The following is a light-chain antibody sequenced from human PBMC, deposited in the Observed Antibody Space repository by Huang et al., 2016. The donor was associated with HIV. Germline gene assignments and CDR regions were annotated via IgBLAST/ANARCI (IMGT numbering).Light chain of an antibody. Sequence: EIVMTQSPDTLSVSPGERATLSCRASQSVRSNLAGYQQKPGQAPRVLIYGASTRATGIPARFSGSGSGTEFTLTIGSLQSEDFAVYSCQQYNNWPWTFGQGTRVEIK. J-gene: IGKJ1*01. CDR1: QSVRSN. CDR2: GAS. V-gene: IGKV3-15*01. CDR3: QQYNNWPWT.